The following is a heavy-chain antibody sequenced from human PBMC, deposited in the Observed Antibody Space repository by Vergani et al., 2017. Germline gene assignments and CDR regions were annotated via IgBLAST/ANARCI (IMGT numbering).Heavy chain of an antibody. CDR2: IYVSGIT. CDR3: ARDNKQLRPRAFDL. V-gene: IGHV4-61*02. CDR1: GASINNEFYY. J-gene: IGHJ3*01. Sequence: QVQLQESGPGLVKPSQTLSLTCTVSGASINNEFYYWHWIRQPAGKGLEWIGRIYVSGITDYNSSLQSRVSMSVDTSKNQFSLTLTSVTAADTAVYYCARDNKQLRPRAFDLWGQGIMVTVSS. D-gene: IGHD4-23*01.